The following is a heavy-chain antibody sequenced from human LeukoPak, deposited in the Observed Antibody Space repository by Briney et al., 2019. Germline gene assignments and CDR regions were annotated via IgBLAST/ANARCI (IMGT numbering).Heavy chain of an antibody. Sequence: GDSPKISCKGSGYIFTSYWIGWVRQMPGEGLEWMGIINHGVSDTKYSPSFQGQVTISADKSISTAYLQWSSLKASDTAMYYCARRWGSGIYLIDYWGQGTLVTVCS. J-gene: IGHJ4*02. CDR3: ARRWGSGIYLIDY. CDR2: INHGVSDT. CDR1: GYIFTSYW. D-gene: IGHD3-10*01. V-gene: IGHV5-51*01.